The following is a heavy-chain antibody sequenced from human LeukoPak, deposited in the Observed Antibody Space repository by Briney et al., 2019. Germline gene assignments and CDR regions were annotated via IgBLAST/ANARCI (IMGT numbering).Heavy chain of an antibody. V-gene: IGHV3-15*01. CDR3: ARYFQDSGSQYTTVY. CDR1: GFTISTAW. D-gene: IGHD3-22*01. Sequence: GGSLRLSCAASGFTISTAWWSWIRQAPGKGLEWVGRIKSKTDGGTTDYAAPVKGRFTISRHASKSTLYLQLRSLKIEDTAPYNSARYFQDSGSQYTTVYWGQGTLVTVSS. CDR2: IKSKTDGGTT. J-gene: IGHJ4*02.